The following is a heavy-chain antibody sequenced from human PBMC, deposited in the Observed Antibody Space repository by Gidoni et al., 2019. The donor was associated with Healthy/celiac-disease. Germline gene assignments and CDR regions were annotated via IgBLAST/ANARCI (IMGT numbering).Heavy chain of an antibody. CDR1: GFTFSSYG. CDR3: ARDSSGSYIDY. CDR2: IWYDGSNK. D-gene: IGHD1-26*01. V-gene: IGHV3-33*01. Sequence: QVQLVESGGGVVQPGRSLRLSCAASGFTFSSYGMHCVRQAPGKGLEGVAVIWYDGSNKYYADSVKGRFTISRDNSKNTLYLQMNSLRAEDTAVYYCARDSSGSYIDYWGQGTLVTVSS. J-gene: IGHJ4*02.